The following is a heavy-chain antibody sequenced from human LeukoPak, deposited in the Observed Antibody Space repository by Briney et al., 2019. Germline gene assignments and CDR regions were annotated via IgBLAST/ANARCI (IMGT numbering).Heavy chain of an antibody. D-gene: IGHD1-1*01. CDR2: IRYDGSNK. CDR3: AKAVNWNDRTPFDY. V-gene: IGHV3-30*02. CDR1: GFTFSSYG. Sequence: GGSLRLSCAASGFTFSSYGMHWVRQAPGKGLEWVAFIRYDGSNKYYADSVKGRFTISRDNSKNTLYLQMNSLRAEDTAVYYCAKAVNWNDRTPFDYCGQGTLVTVSS. J-gene: IGHJ4*02.